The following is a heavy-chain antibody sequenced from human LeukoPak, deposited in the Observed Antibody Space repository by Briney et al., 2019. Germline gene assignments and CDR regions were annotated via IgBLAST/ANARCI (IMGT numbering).Heavy chain of an antibody. V-gene: IGHV3-7*01. Sequence: GGSLRLSCAASGFTLSNYGMHWVRQAPGKGLERVANIKKDGGETYYMESVKGRFTISRDNARNSLYLQMNSLTVEDTAVYYCARDMGWQQFDQWGQGTLVTVSS. CDR1: GFTLSNYG. D-gene: IGHD5-24*01. J-gene: IGHJ4*02. CDR3: ARDMGWQQFDQ. CDR2: IKKDGGET.